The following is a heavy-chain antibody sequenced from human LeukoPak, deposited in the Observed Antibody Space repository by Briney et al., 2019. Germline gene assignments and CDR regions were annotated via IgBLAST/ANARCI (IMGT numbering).Heavy chain of an antibody. V-gene: IGHV3-20*04. D-gene: IGHD3-10*01. J-gene: IGHJ3*02. CDR3: AKDMVRGVIYAFDI. CDR2: IKWDGGRT. CDR1: GFTFDDHG. Sequence: GGSLRLSCAASGFTFDDHGMSWVRQAPGKGLEWVSGIKWDGGRTGYADSVKGRFTISRDNAKNSVYLQMNSLRAEDTALYYCAKDMVRGVIYAFDIWGQGTMVTVSS.